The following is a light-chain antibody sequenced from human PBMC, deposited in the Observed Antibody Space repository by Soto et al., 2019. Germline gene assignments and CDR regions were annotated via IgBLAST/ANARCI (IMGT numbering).Light chain of an antibody. J-gene: IGLJ2*01. CDR3: QAWDSITGV. CDR1: KLGDKY. CDR2: QDT. Sequence: SYELTQPPSVSVFPGQTASITCSGHKLGDKYASWYQQKPGQSPILVIYQDTKRPSGIPERFSGSNSGDIATLTISGTQAMDEADYYCQAWDSITGVFGGGTKLTVL. V-gene: IGLV3-1*01.